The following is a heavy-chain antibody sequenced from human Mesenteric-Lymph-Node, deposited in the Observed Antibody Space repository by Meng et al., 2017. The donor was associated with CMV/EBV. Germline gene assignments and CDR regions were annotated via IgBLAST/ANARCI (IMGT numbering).Heavy chain of an antibody. Sequence: VQVHQWGAGLLKPSEPLSVTCAVYGGSFSGYYWNWIRQSPEKGLEWIGEINHSGSTTYNPSFTSRIIISVDTSTNQISLNMSSVTAADTAVYYCARGSSYDILTGYFDYWGQGALVTVSS. CDR1: GGSFSGYY. D-gene: IGHD3-9*01. CDR2: INHSGST. CDR3: ARGSSYDILTGYFDY. J-gene: IGHJ4*02. V-gene: IGHV4-34*01.